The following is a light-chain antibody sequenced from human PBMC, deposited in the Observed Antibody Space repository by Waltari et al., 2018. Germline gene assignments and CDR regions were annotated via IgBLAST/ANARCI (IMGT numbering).Light chain of an antibody. CDR1: SSALGGYSV. J-gene: IGLJ1*01. CDR2: DVS. V-gene: IGLV2-14*03. CDR3: SSYTSIIPPFL. Sequence: QSALTQPASVSGSSGQSITISCTRSSSALGGYSVVSWYQHHPGKAPKLIIYDVSHRPSGVSNRFSGSKSGNTASLTISGLQPEDEADYYCSSYTSIIPPFLFGTGTKV.